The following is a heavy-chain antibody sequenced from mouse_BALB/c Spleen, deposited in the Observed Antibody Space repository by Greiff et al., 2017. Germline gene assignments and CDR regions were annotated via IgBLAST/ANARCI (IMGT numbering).Heavy chain of an antibody. Sequence: DVKLQESGAELVRPGALVKLSCKASGFNIKDYYMHWVKQRPEQGLEWIGWIDPENGNTIYDPKFQGKASITADTSSNTAYLQLSSLTSEDTAVYYCAKTMITTFAMDYWGQGTSVTVSS. D-gene: IGHD2-4*01. CDR2: IDPENGNT. CDR1: GFNIKDYY. J-gene: IGHJ4*01. CDR3: AKTMITTFAMDY. V-gene: IGHV14-1*02.